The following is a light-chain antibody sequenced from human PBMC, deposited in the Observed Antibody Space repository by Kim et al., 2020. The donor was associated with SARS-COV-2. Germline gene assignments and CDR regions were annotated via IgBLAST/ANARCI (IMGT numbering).Light chain of an antibody. CDR2: STS. CDR1: TGAVTSGYY. V-gene: IGLV7-43*01. Sequence: PGGTVTLTCASSTGAVTSGYYPNWLQQKPGQAPRTLIVSTSNRHSWTPTRFSGSLLGGKAALTLSGVQPEDEADYYCLLYYGATYVFGTGTRVTVL. J-gene: IGLJ1*01. CDR3: LLYYGATYV.